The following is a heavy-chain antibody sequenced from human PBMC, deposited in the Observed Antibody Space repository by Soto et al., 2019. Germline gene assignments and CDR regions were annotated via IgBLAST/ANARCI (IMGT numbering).Heavy chain of an antibody. V-gene: IGHV1-3*01. CDR2: INAGSGNT. J-gene: IGHJ4*02. Sequence: QVQLVQSGAEVKKPEASVKVSCKASGYTFTSYAMHWVRQAPGQRLEWMGWINAGSGNTKYSQKFQGRVTITRDTSASTAYMELSSLRSEDTAVYYCARDRGDYGDWWVYYFDYWGQGTLVTVSS. CDR1: GYTFTSYA. CDR3: ARDRGDYGDWWVYYFDY. D-gene: IGHD4-17*01.